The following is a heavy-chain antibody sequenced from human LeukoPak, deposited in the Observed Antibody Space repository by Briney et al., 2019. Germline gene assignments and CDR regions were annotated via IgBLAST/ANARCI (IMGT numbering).Heavy chain of an antibody. V-gene: IGHV1-46*01. CDR2: INPSGGST. CDR1: GSTFTSYY. CDR3: AREKRYCSSTSCYYDFDY. D-gene: IGHD2-2*01. Sequence: ASVKVSRKASGSTFTSYYMHLVRQAPGQGHEWMGIINPSGGSTSYAQKFQGRVTMTRDTSTRTVYMELSSLRSEDTAVYYCAREKRYCSSTSCYYDFDYWGQGTLVTVSS. J-gene: IGHJ4*02.